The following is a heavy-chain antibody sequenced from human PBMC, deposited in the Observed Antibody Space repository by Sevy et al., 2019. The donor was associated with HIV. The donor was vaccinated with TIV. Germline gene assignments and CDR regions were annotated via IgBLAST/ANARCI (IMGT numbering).Heavy chain of an antibody. CDR2: LSYDGSDK. J-gene: IGHJ6*02. CDR3: ARPRANYVDHYFSYAMDV. Sequence: AGSLRLSCAASGFALSNYYAMHWVRQAPGKGLEWVALLSYDGSDKYYADSVKGRFTISRDNFKNTLYLQMNSLTTEYTDVYYCARPRANYVDHYFSYAMDVWGQGTTVTVSS. D-gene: IGHD4-17*01. V-gene: IGHV3-30-3*01. CDR1: GFALSNYYA.